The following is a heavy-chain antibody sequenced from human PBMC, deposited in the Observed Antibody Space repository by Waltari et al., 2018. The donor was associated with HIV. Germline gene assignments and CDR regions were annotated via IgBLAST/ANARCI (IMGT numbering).Heavy chain of an antibody. CDR3: VRGVVDF. CDR2: ISGPTNST. J-gene: IGHJ4*02. Sequence: EVQLVESGGGLVKPGGPLRLPCSASGFHFGNYGMNWVRQAPGKGLEWVTSISGPTNSTHYPDSLKGRFTSARDNAKESLFLQMNGLRAEDTAIYYCVRGVVDFWGQGIPVNVSS. V-gene: IGHV3-21*02. CDR1: GFHFGNYG.